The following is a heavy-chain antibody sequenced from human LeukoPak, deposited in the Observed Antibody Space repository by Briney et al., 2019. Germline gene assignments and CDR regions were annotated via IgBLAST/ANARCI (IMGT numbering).Heavy chain of an antibody. CDR2: IYTSGST. D-gene: IGHD3-10*01. CDR3: ARVNYESRSRWIAP. J-gene: IGHJ5*02. CDR1: GGSISSYY. Sequence: SETLSLTCTVSGGSISSYYWSWIRQPAGKGLEWIGRIYTSGSTNYNPSLKSRVTMSVDTSKNQFSLKLDSVTAADTAVYYCARVNYESRSRWIAPWGQGTLVTVSS. V-gene: IGHV4-4*07.